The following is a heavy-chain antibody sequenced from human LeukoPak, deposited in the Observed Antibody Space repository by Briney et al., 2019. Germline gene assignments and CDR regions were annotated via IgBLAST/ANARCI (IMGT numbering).Heavy chain of an antibody. CDR2: VYYSVRT. J-gene: IGHJ4*02. V-gene: IGHV4-39*01. D-gene: IGHD3-10*01. CDR1: GVSLSSSSHY. CDR3: VRYVVSGSGIYYFDY. Sequence: PSETLSLTCTVSGVSLSSSSHYWSWIRQPPGEGLEWIASVYYSVRTYYNPSLKSRVTISVDTSKNQFSLKLSSVTPADTALFYCVRYVVSGSGIYYFDYWGQGTLVSASS.